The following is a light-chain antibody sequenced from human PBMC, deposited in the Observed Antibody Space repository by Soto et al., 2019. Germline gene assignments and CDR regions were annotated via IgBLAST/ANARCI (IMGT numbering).Light chain of an antibody. CDR1: QDIRGA. CDR2: DVS. J-gene: IGKJ5*01. V-gene: IGKV1-13*02. CDR3: QQFNTYPIT. Sequence: AIQLTQSPSSLSASVGDRVTITCRASQDIRGALAWYQQKPGKAPKFLIFDVSTLQSGVPSRFSGSGSGTDFTLTISSLQPEDFGTYYCQQFNTYPITSGQGTRLEIK.